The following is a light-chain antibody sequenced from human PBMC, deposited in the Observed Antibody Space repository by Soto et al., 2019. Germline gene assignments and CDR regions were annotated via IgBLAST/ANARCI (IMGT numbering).Light chain of an antibody. CDR2: ASS. CDR1: QNVATN. Sequence: VMTQSPANLSVSPGEGVTLSCRASQNVATNLAWYQQKHGQAPRLLIYASSTRATGIPATFCGSGSGIQFSRTITSLQSEDAAIYYCQQYYEWGLYFGGGTKGRS. CDR3: QQYYEWGLY. V-gene: IGKV3D-15*01. J-gene: IGKJ4*01.